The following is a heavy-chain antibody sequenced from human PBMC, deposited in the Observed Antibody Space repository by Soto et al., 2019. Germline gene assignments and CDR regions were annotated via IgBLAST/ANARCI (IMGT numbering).Heavy chain of an antibody. CDR1: GFTFDDYA. CDR3: AKGLGGYNPSSFDY. CDR2: IRWNSGSI. D-gene: IGHD5-12*01. Sequence: EVQLVESGGGLVQPGRSLRRSCAASGFTFDDYAMHWVRQAPGKGLEWVSGIRWNSGSIGYADSVKGRFTISRDNAKTSLYLQMNSLRAEDTALYYCAKGLGGYNPSSFDYWGQGTLVTVSS. J-gene: IGHJ4*02. V-gene: IGHV3-9*01.